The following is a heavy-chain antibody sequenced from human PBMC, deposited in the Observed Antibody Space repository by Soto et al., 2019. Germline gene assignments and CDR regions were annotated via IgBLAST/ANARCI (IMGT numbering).Heavy chain of an antibody. CDR3: ARQSCSSTCCYSWVSWFDP. D-gene: IGHD2-2*01. J-gene: IGHJ5*02. CDR1: GASISNYY. V-gene: IGHV4-59*08. CDR2: IYYSGST. Sequence: PSETLSLTCTVSGASISNYYWSWIRQPPGKGLEWIGYIYYSGSTNYNPSLKSRVTISVDTSKNQFSLKLSSVTAADTAVYYCARQSCSSTCCYSWVSWFDPWGQGTLVTVSS.